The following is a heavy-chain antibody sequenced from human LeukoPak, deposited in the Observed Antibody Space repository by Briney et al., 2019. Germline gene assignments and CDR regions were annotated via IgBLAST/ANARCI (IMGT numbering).Heavy chain of an antibody. J-gene: IGHJ6*03. V-gene: IGHV4-61*02. CDR3: ARGGLDGYCSGGSCAAGPGLVYMDV. Sequence: PSQTLSLTCTVSSGCISSGSYYSSWIRQPAGKGLEWIGRLSTSGRSDYNPSLKNRVTISVDTAKNQFSLRLSSVTAADTAVYYCARGGLDGYCSGGSCAAGPGLVYMDVWGKGTTVTVSS. CDR1: SGCISSGSYY. D-gene: IGHD2-15*01. CDR2: LSTSGRS.